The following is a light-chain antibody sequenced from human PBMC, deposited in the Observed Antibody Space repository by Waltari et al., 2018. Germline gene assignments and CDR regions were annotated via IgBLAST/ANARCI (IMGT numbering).Light chain of an antibody. CDR1: QSLFYSSNIKNY. CDR3: HQYYSLFT. Sequence: DIVMTQSPDSLAVSLGERATINCKSSQSLFYSSNIKNYLAWYQQKPGQAPKLLIYWASTRESGVPDRFSGSGSGTDFTLTISTLQAEDVAVYYCHQYYSLFTFGPGTKVDIK. V-gene: IGKV4-1*01. J-gene: IGKJ3*01. CDR2: WAS.